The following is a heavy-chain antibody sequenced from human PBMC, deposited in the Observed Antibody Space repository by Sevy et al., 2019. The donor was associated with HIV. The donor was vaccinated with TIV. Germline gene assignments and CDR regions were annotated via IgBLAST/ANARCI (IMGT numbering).Heavy chain of an antibody. CDR2: IKQDGSEK. Sequence: GGSLRLSCAASGFTFSSYWMSWVRQAPGKGLEWVANIKQDGSEKYYVDSVKGRFTISRDNAKNSLYLQMNSLRAEDTAVYYCASAADYDFWSGHSYFDYWGQGTLVTVSS. J-gene: IGHJ4*02. D-gene: IGHD3-3*01. CDR3: ASAADYDFWSGHSYFDY. V-gene: IGHV3-7*01. CDR1: GFTFSSYW.